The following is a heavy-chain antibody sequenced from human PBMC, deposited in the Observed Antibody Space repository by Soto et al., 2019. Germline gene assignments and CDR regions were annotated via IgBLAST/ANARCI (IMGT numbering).Heavy chain of an antibody. J-gene: IGHJ5*02. Sequence: GASVKVSCKASGYTFTNFGISWVRQAPGQGLEWMGWISAYNGNTNYAQNFQGRVTMTTDTSTSTAYMELRSLRSDDTAVYYCARDRSWHDLVWWFDPWGEVTLVTVCS. V-gene: IGHV1-18*01. CDR2: ISAYNGNT. CDR1: GYTFTNFG. D-gene: IGHD1-1*01. CDR3: ARDRSWHDLVWWFDP.